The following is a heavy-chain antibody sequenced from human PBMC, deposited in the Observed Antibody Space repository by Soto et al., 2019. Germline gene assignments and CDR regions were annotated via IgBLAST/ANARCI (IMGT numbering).Heavy chain of an antibody. D-gene: IGHD2-2*01. Sequence: SETLSLTCAVYGGSFSGYYWSWIRQPPGKGLEWIGEINHSGSTNYNPSLKSRVTISVDTSKNQFSLKLSSVTAADTAVYYCARGRRYCSSTSCYARSYYMDVWGKGTTVPVSS. V-gene: IGHV4-34*01. J-gene: IGHJ6*03. CDR2: INHSGST. CDR1: GGSFSGYY. CDR3: ARGRRYCSSTSCYARSYYMDV.